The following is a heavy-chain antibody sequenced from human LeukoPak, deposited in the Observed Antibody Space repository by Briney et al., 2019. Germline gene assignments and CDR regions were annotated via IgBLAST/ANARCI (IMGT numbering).Heavy chain of an antibody. CDR1: GYTFTSYG. J-gene: IGHJ6*03. Sequence: ASVKVSCKASGYTFTSYGISWVRQAPGQGLEWMGWISAYNGNTNYAQKLRGRVTMTTDTSTSTAYMELRSLRSDDTAVYYCARVAVAAPYYYYYMDVWGKGTTVTVSS. D-gene: IGHD6-19*01. CDR3: ARVAVAAPYYYYYMDV. V-gene: IGHV1-18*01. CDR2: ISAYNGNT.